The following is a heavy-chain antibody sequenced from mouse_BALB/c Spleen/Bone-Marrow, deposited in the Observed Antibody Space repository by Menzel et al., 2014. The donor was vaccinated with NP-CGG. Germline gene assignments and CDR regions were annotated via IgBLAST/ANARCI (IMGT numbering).Heavy chain of an antibody. J-gene: IGHJ3*01. CDR2: IDPANGNT. Sequence: DVQLQESGAELVKPGASVKLSCTASGFNIKDTYMHWVKQRPEQGLEWIGRIDPANGNTKYGPKFQGKATITADTSSNTAYLQPSSLTSEDTAVYYCANYYYGSSLFAYWGQGTLVTVSA. CDR3: ANYYYGSSLFAY. D-gene: IGHD1-1*01. CDR1: GFNIKDTY. V-gene: IGHV14-3*02.